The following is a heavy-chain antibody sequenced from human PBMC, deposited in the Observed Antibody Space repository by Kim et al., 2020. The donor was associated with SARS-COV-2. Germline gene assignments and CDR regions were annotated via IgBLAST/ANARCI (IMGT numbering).Heavy chain of an antibody. J-gene: IGHJ4*02. D-gene: IGHD3-16*01. Sequence: YAQGFTGRFVFSLDTSVSTAYLQISSLKAEDTAVYYCARANLGNSEDFDYWGQGTLVTVSS. V-gene: IGHV7-4-1*02. CDR3: ARANLGNSEDFDY.